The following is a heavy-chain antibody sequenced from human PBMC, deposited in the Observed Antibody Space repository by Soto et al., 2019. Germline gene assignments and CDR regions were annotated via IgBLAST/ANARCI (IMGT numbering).Heavy chain of an antibody. Sequence: SETLSLTCTVSGGSISSGGYYWSWIRQHPGKGLEWIGYIYYSGSTYYNPSVKSRVTISVDTSKNQFSLKLSSVTAADTAVYYCARGAPDFWSGYLGYYFDYWGQGTLVTVSS. CDR3: ARGAPDFWSGYLGYYFDY. CDR2: IYYSGST. D-gene: IGHD3-3*01. J-gene: IGHJ4*02. CDR1: GGSISSGGYY. V-gene: IGHV4-31*03.